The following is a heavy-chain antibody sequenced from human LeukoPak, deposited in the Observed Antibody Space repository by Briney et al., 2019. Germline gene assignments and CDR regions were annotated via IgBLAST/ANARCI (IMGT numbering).Heavy chain of an antibody. CDR2: IHSSGRT. Sequence: SETLSLTCIVSGDSISSYYWSWIRQPAGKGLEWIGRIHSSGRTNYKPSLKSRVTMSVDTSKNQFSLKVRSVTAAGTAVYYCARESWARFDPWGQGTPVTVSS. CDR1: GDSISSYY. V-gene: IGHV4-4*07. D-gene: IGHD3-16*01. CDR3: ARESWARFDP. J-gene: IGHJ5*02.